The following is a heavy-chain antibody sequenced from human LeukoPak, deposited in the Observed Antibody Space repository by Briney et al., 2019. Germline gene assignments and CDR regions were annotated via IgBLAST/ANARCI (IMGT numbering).Heavy chain of an antibody. J-gene: IGHJ4*02. CDR1: GFTVSSYY. CDR3: ARDSGIGLDY. CDR2: IYSGVTT. V-gene: IGHV3-66*01. D-gene: IGHD6-25*01. Sequence: GGSLRLSCEASGFTVSSYYMSWVRQAPGKGLEWVSVIYSGVTTYYADSVKGRFTISRDNSKNTLHLQMNSLKAEDTAVYHYARDSGIGLDYWGQGTLVTVSS.